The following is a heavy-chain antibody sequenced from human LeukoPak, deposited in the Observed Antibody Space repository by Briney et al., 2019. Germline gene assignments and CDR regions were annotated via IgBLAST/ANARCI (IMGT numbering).Heavy chain of an antibody. V-gene: IGHV1-46*01. J-gene: IGHJ5*02. CDR1: GYTFTSYY. Sequence: GASVKVSCKASGYTFTSYYMHWVRQAPGQGLEWMGIINPSGGSTSYAQKFQGRVTMTRDTSVSTAYMELSSLRSDDTAIFYCVRDPASGWGFDPWGQGTLVTVSS. D-gene: IGHD6-19*01. CDR3: VRDPASGWGFDP. CDR2: INPSGGST.